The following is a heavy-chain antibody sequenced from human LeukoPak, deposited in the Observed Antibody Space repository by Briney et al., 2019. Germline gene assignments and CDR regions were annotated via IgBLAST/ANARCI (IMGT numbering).Heavy chain of an antibody. Sequence: GGSLRLSCAASGFTFSSYEMNWIRQAPGKGLEWVSYISSSGSTIYYADSVKGRFTISRDNAKNSLYLQMNSLRAEDTAVYYCARVDYDILTGYYKDKGHFDYWGQGTLVTVSS. V-gene: IGHV3-48*03. J-gene: IGHJ4*02. CDR1: GFTFSSYE. D-gene: IGHD3-9*01. CDR2: ISSSGSTI. CDR3: ARVDYDILTGYYKDKGHFDY.